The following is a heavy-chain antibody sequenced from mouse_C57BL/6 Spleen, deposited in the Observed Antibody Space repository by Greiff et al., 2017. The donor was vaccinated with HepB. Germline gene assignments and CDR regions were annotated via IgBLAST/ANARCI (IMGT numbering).Heavy chain of an antibody. J-gene: IGHJ4*01. CDR1: GYAFSSSW. V-gene: IGHV1-82*01. D-gene: IGHD1-1*01. CDR3: AREVLRYAMDY. CDR2: IYLGDGDT. Sequence: VQLQQSGPELVKPGASVKISCKASGYAFSSSWMNWVKQRPGKGLEWIGRIYLGDGDTNYNGKFKGKATLTADKSSSTAYMQLSSLTSEDSAVYFCAREVLRYAMDYWGQGTSVTVSS.